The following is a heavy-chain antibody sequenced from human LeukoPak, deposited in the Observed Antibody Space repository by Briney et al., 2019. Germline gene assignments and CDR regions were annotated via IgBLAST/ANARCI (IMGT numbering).Heavy chain of an antibody. D-gene: IGHD3-3*01. CDR3: ARDQTYYDFWSGYPSYYFDY. Sequence: ASVKVSCKASGYTFTGYYMHWVRQAPGQGPEWMGWINPNSGCTNYAQKFQGRVTMTRDTSISTAYMELSRLRSDDTAVYYCARDQTYYDFWSGYPSYYFDYWGQGTLVTVSS. V-gene: IGHV1-2*02. CDR2: INPNSGCT. J-gene: IGHJ4*02. CDR1: GYTFTGYY.